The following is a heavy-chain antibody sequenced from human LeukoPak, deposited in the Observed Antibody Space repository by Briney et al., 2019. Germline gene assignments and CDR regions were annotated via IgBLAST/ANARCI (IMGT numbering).Heavy chain of an antibody. V-gene: IGHV4-61*02. D-gene: IGHD3-3*01. CDR2: IYTSGST. Sequence: SETLSLTCTVSGGSISSGSYYWSWIRQPAGKGLEWIGRIYTSGSTHYNPSLKSRVTISVDTSKNQFSLKLSSVTAADTAVYYCAREGITIFGVVILNWFDPWGQGTLVTVSS. CDR1: GGSISSGSYY. CDR3: AREGITIFGVVILNWFDP. J-gene: IGHJ5*02.